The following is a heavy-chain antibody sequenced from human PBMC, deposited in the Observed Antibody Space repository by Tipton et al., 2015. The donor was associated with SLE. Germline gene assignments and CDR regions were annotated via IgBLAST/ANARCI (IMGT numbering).Heavy chain of an antibody. J-gene: IGHJ6*02. D-gene: IGHD5-12*01. CDR1: GYSFTNNW. V-gene: IGHV5-51*01. Sequence: QLVQSGAEVKKPGESLKISCKGSGYSFTNNWIGWVRQMPGKGLEWMGIIHPGDSDTRYSPSFQGQVTLSVDKSISTAYLQWRSLKASDTAMYYCVRHGLVGGHSYTPGGMDVWGQGTTVTVSS. CDR3: VRHGLVGGHSYTPGGMDV. CDR2: IHPGDSDT.